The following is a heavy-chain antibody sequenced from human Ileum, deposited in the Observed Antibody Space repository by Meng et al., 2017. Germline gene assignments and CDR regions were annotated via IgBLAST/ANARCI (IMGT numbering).Heavy chain of an antibody. CDR3: ARENTIFGVVWGSWFDP. D-gene: IGHD3-3*01. CDR2: IYYSGST. V-gene: IGHV4-30-4*01. Sequence: QVQLQESGPGLVKPSQTRSLTCTVSGGSLSSGDYYWSWIRQPPGKGLEWSGYIYYSGSTYYNPSLKSRVTISVDTSKNQFSLKLSSVTAADTAVYYCARENTIFGVVWGSWFDPWGQGTLVTVSS. CDR1: GGSLSSGDYY. J-gene: IGHJ5*02.